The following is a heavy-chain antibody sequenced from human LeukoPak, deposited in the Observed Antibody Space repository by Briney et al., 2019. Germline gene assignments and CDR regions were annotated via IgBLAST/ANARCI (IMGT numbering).Heavy chain of an antibody. J-gene: IGHJ4*02. Sequence: SQTLSLTCTVPGGSISSGSYYWSWIRQPAGKGLEWIGRIYTSGSTNYNPSLKSRVTISVDTSKNQFSLKLSSVTAADTAVYYCARLNLRFGELFDYWGQGTLVTVSS. CDR2: IYTSGST. D-gene: IGHD3-10*01. CDR3: ARLNLRFGELFDY. V-gene: IGHV4-61*02. CDR1: GGSISSGSYY.